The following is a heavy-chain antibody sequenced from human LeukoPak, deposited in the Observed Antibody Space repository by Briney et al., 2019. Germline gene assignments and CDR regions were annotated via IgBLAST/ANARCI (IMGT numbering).Heavy chain of an antibody. CDR2: IYPGDFDT. J-gene: IGHJ3*02. V-gene: IGHV5-51*01. CDR1: GYSFTSYW. CDR3: ARFQGGNNRCYFDI. D-gene: IGHD6-25*01. Sequence: GESLKISCETSGYSFTSYWIGWVRQMPGKGLEWMGTIYPGDFDTRYSPSFQGQVTISADKSISTAYMQWISLEASDTAMYYCARFQGGNNRCYFDIWGQGTLVIVSS.